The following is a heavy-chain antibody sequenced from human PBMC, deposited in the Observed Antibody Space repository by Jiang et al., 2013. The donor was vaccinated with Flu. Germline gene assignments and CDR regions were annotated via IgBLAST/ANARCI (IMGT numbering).Heavy chain of an antibody. D-gene: IGHD3-10*01. J-gene: IGHJ4*02. CDR2: ISSYNGNT. Sequence: SGAEVKKPGASVKVSCKASGYTFTSYGISWVRQAPGQGLEWMGWISSYNGNTNYAQKLQGRVTMTTDTSTSTAYMELRSLRSDDTAVYYCARDYYYGSGSSPLDYWGQGTLVTVSS. CDR1: GYTFTSYG. V-gene: IGHV1-18*01. CDR3: ARDYYYGSGSSPLDY.